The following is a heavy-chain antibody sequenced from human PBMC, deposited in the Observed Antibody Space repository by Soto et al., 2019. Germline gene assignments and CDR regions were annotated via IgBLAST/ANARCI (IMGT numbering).Heavy chain of an antibody. CDR1: GGSVSSGGYY. Sequence: PSDTLSLTCTVSGGSVSSGGYYWCWIRQHPGKGLEWIGYIYYSGSTYYNPPLKSRVTISVDTSKNQFSLKLSSVTAADTAVYYCARFSPRDAFDIWGQGTMVTVSS. V-gene: IGHV4-31*03. CDR3: ARFSPRDAFDI. CDR2: IYYSGST. J-gene: IGHJ3*02.